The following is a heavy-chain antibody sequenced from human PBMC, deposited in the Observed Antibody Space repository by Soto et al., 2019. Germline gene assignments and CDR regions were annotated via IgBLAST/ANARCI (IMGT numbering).Heavy chain of an antibody. J-gene: IGHJ6*02. CDR1: GFTFSSYA. CDR2: ISGSGGST. D-gene: IGHD6-19*01. V-gene: IGHV3-23*01. CDR3: AKAATSVAGSPGDDDYYYYYGMDV. Sequence: GGSLRLSCAASGFTFSSYAMSWVRQAPGKGLEWVSAISGSGGSTYYADSVKGRFTISRDNSKNTLYLQMNSLRAEDTAVYYCAKAATSVAGSPGDDDYYYYYGMDVWGQGTTVTVSS.